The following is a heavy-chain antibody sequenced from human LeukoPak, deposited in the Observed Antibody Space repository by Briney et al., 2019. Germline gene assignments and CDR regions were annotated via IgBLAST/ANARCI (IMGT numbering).Heavy chain of an antibody. J-gene: IGHJ6*03. CDR1: GGTFSSYA. CDR3: ARVVLPYGSGSCWATYYYYYYYMDV. Sequence: GASVKVSCKASGGTFSSYAISWVRQAPGQGLEWMGGIIPIFGTANYAQKFQGRVTITADESTSTAYMELSSLRSEDTAVYYCARVVLPYGSGSCWATYYYYYYYMDVWGKGTTVTVSS. CDR2: IIPIFGTA. V-gene: IGHV1-69*13. D-gene: IGHD3-10*01.